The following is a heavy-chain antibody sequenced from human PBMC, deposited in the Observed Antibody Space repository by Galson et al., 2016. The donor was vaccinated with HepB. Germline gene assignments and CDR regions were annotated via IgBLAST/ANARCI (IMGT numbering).Heavy chain of an antibody. Sequence: SVKVSCKASGYTFSNYGVHWVRQAPGQGPEWVGWISAYNGEANSAQRVQGRLTMTTDPSTTTVFMELTSLRSDDTAVYYGARSSSWLYHSDSWGQGTLVTVSS. CDR2: ISAYNGEA. CDR3: ARSSSWLYHSDS. J-gene: IGHJ4*02. D-gene: IGHD6-13*01. CDR1: GYTFSNYG. V-gene: IGHV1-18*01.